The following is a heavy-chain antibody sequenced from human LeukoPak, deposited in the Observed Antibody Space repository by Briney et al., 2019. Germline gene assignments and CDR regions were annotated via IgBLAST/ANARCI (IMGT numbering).Heavy chain of an antibody. CDR1: GGTFSSYA. CDR2: IIPILGIA. CDR3: ARPRDYSNYGWFDP. Sequence: SVKVSCKASGGTFSSYAISWVRQAPGQGLEWMGRIIPILGIANYAQKFQGRVTITADKSTSTAYMELSSLRSEDTAVYYCARPRDYSNYGWFDPWGQGTLVTVSS. V-gene: IGHV1-69*04. D-gene: IGHD4-11*01. J-gene: IGHJ5*02.